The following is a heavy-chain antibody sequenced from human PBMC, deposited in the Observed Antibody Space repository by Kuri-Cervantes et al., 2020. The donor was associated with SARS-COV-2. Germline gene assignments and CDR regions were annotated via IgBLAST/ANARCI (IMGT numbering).Heavy chain of an antibody. J-gene: IGHJ6*02. CDR3: ARAPIYCSSTSCYGAYVMDV. CDR2: IKQDGSEK. Sequence: SSSSYYWGWIRQAPGKGLEWVANIKQDGSEKYYVDSVKGRFTISGDNAKNSLYLQMNSLRAEDTAVYYCARAPIYCSSTSCYGAYVMDVWGQGTTVTVSS. CDR1: SSSSYY. V-gene: IGHV3-7*05. D-gene: IGHD2-2*01.